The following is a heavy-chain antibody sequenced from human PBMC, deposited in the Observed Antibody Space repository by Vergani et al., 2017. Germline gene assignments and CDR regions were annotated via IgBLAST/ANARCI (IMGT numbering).Heavy chain of an antibody. CDR2: ISGSGVSA. CDR1: EFTFSNYA. CDR3: ARGGGPYMDV. V-gene: IGHV3-23*01. J-gene: IGHJ6*02. Sequence: EVQLLESGGGLVQPGGSLRLTCAASEFTFSNYAMNWVRQAPGKGLEWVSGISGSGVSAYYTDSVKGRFTISRDNSKNMLFLQMNNLRTEDTAIYYCARGGGPYMDVWGQGTTVTVSS.